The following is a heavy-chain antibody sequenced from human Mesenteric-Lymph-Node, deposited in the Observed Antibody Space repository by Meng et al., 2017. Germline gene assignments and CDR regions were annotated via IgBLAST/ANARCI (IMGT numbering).Heavy chain of an antibody. CDR1: CESVLSNCFY. J-gene: IGHJ4*02. D-gene: IGHD1-1*01. Sequence: GPGLCKASETLSLHRPFVCESVLSNCFYWSCIRPHPGEELVCIGYGYYSGRTNYNPSLKSRVTISVDTSKTQFSLKLDSVTAADTAVYYCARERSRNDVGYFDYWGRGNLVTVSS. V-gene: IGHV4-61*01. CDR3: ARERSRNDVGYFDY. CDR2: GYYSGRT.